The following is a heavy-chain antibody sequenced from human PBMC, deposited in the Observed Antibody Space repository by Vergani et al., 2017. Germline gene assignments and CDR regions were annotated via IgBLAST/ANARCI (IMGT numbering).Heavy chain of an antibody. CDR2: IYHSGST. V-gene: IGHV4-39*07. J-gene: IGHJ1*01. D-gene: IGHD3-22*01. Sequence: QVQLQESGPGLVKPSETLSLTCTVSGGSISSYYWGWIRQPPGKGLEWIGSIYHSGSTNHNPSLKSRVTISVDRSKNQFTLKLSSVTAADTAVYYCARGALFINYYDSSVYHSPPYFQHWGQGTLVTVSS. CDR1: GGSISSYY. CDR3: ARGALFINYYDSSVYHSPPYFQH.